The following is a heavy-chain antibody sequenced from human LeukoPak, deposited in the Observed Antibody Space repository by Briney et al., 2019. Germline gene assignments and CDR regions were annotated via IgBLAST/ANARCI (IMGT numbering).Heavy chain of an antibody. J-gene: IGHJ6*02. CDR3: ARVVVPAAIRVGDSSYYGIDV. D-gene: IGHD2-2*02. CDR1: GGSFSGYY. Sequence: SETLSLTCAVYGGSFSGYYWSWIRQPPGKGLEWIGEINHSGGTNYNPSLKSRVTISLYTSTNQFSLKLSSVTSTDTAVYSCARVVVPAAIRVGDSSYYGIDVWGQGTTVTVSS. CDR2: INHSGGT. V-gene: IGHV4-34*01.